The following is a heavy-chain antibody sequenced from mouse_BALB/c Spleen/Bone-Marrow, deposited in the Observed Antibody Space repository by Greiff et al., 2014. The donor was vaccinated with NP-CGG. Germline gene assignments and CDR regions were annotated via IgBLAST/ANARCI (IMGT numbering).Heavy chain of an antibody. CDR2: INPSNGRT. Sequence: VQGVESGAELVKPGASVKLSCKASGYTFTSYWMHWVKQRPGQGLEWIGEINPSNGRTNYNEKFKSKATLTVDKSSSTAYMQLSSLTSEDSAVYYCARYATATYWFAYWGQGTLVTVSA. D-gene: IGHD1-2*01. CDR3: ARYATATYWFAY. CDR1: GYTFTSYW. V-gene: IGHV1S81*02. J-gene: IGHJ3*01.